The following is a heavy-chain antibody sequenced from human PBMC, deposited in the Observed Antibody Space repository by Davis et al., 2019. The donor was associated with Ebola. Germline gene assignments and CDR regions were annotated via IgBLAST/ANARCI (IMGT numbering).Heavy chain of an antibody. V-gene: IGHV3-43*02. CDR1: GFTFDDHA. J-gene: IGHJ4*02. D-gene: IGHD5-18*01. Sequence: PGGSLRLSCAASGFTFDDHAMSWVRQAPGKALEWVSLIRGNGYGTEYGDSVKGRFTISRDNSKNFLYLQVNDLRPEDTALYFCAKTRGYRLYYFEYWGQGTLVTVSS. CDR3: AKTRGYRLYYFEY. CDR2: IRGNGYGT.